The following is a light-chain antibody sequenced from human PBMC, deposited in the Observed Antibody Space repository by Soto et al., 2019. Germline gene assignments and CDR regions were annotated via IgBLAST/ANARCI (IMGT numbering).Light chain of an antibody. CDR1: QSISSW. Sequence: DIQMTQSPSTLSASVGDRVTITCRASQSISSWLAWYQQKPGKAPKLLIYDASSLESGVPSRFSGSGSGTEFTLTISSVQPDDFAIYYCQQYNSYSWTFGQGTKVEIK. CDR3: QQYNSYSWT. CDR2: DAS. V-gene: IGKV1-5*01. J-gene: IGKJ1*01.